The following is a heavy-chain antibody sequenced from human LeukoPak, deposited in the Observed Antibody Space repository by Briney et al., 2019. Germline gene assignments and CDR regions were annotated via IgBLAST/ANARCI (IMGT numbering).Heavy chain of an antibody. CDR3: AREMATIQAFDI. V-gene: IGHV3-21*01. D-gene: IGHD5-24*01. CDR2: ISSSSSYI. J-gene: IGHJ3*02. Sequence: PGGSLRLSCAASGFTFSSYSMNWVRQAPGKGLEWVSSISSSSSYIYYADSAKGRFTISRDNAKNSLYLQMNSLRAEDTAVYYCAREMATIQAFDIWGQGTMVTVSS. CDR1: GFTFSSYS.